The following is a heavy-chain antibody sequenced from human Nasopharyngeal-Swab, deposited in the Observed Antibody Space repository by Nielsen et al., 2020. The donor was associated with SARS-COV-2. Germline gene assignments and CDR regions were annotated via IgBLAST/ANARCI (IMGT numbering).Heavy chain of an antibody. D-gene: IGHD6-13*01. J-gene: IGHJ4*02. V-gene: IGHV4-39*01. CDR1: GGSISSSSYY. Sequence: SETLSLTCTVSGGSISSSSYYWGWIRQPPGKGLEWIGSIYYSGSTYYNPSLKSRVTISVDTSKNQFSLKLCSVTAADTAVYYCASKRGVAAAGRGYWGQGTLVTVSS. CDR2: IYYSGST. CDR3: ASKRGVAAAGRGY.